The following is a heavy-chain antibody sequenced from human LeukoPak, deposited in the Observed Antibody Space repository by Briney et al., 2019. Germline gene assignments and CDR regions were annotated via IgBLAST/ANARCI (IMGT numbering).Heavy chain of an antibody. CDR1: GFTLSNAW. J-gene: IGHJ4*02. CDR3: TTPYNWNDVGDY. Sequence: GGSLRLSCVASGFTLSNAWMSWVRQAPGKGLEWVGRIKSKTDGGTTDYAAPVKGRFTISRDDSKNTLYLQMNSLKTEDTAVYYCTTPYNWNDVGDYWGQGTLVTVSS. V-gene: IGHV3-15*01. CDR2: IKSKTDGGTT. D-gene: IGHD1-20*01.